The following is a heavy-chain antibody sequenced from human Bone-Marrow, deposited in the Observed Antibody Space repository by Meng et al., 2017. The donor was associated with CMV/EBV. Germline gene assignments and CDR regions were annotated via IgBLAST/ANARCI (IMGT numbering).Heavy chain of an antibody. Sequence: GESLKISCAASGFTFSDYYMSWIRQAPGKGLEWVSYISYSSSTIYYADSVKGRFTSSRDNAKNSLYLKMNSLGPEDTAVYYCARDGGGCDYWGQGTLVTVSS. CDR1: GFTFSDYY. CDR2: ISYSSSTI. D-gene: IGHD3-16*01. J-gene: IGHJ4*02. CDR3: ARDGGGCDY. V-gene: IGHV3-11*01.